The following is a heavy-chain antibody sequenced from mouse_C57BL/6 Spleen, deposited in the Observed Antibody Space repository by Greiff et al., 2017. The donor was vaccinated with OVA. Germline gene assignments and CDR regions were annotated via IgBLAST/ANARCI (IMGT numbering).Heavy chain of an antibody. CDR1: GFTFSSYA. V-gene: IGHV5-4*01. Sequence: EVQRVESGGGLVKPGGSLKLSCAASGFTFSSYAMSWVRQTPEKRLEWVATISDGGSYTYYPDNVKGRFTISRDNAKNNLYLQMSHLKSEDTAMYYCARGGGTGAWFAYWGQGTLVTVSA. CDR2: ISDGGSYT. J-gene: IGHJ3*01. CDR3: ARGGGTGAWFAY. D-gene: IGHD4-1*01.